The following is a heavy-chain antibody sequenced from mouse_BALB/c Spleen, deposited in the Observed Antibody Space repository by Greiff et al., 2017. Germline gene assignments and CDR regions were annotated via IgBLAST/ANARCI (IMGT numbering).Heavy chain of an antibody. D-gene: IGHD3-1*01. CDR2: INPGSGGT. V-gene: IGHV1-54*01. Sequence: QVQLQQSGAELVRPGTSVKVSCKASGYAFTNYLIEWVKQRPGPGLEWIGVINPGSGGTNYNEKFKGKATLTADKSSSTAYMQLSSLTSDDSAVYFCARRAPFAYWGQGTLVTVSA. J-gene: IGHJ3*01. CDR3: ARRAPFAY. CDR1: GYAFTNYL.